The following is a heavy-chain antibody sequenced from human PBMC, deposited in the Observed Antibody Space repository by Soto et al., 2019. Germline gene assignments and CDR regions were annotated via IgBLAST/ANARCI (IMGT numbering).Heavy chain of an antibody. J-gene: IGHJ4*02. Sequence: GESVKSSGKGSGYRFTSYGISRVRQMPGKGLEWMGRIDPSDSYTNYSPAFQGHVPISADKSISTAYLQCSSLKASYTAIYYCTRQFWGGDYDTSCDYSSVDYWGQGTVVTVSS. V-gene: IGHV5-10-1*01. D-gene: IGHD3-22*01. CDR2: IDPSDSYT. CDR1: GYRFTSYG. CDR3: TRQFWGGDYDTSCDYSSVDY.